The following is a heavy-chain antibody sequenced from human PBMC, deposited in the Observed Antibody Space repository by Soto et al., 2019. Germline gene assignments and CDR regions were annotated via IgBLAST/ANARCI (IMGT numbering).Heavy chain of an antibody. CDR2: ISAYNGNT. CDR3: AFSFLIYHIFTGLFVY. J-gene: IGHJ4*02. D-gene: IGHD3-9*01. V-gene: IGHV1-18*01. Sequence: ASVKVTCKASGYTFTRYGISWVRQAPGQGIEWMGWISAYNGNTNYAQKLQGRVTMTTDTSTSTAYMELRSLRSDDTAVYYFAFSFLIYHIFTGLFVYSGQRTLVSVFS. CDR1: GYTFTRYG.